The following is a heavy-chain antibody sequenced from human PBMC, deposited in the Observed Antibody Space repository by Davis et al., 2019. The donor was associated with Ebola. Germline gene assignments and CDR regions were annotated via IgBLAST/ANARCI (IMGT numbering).Heavy chain of an antibody. CDR2: ISSSSSYI. CDR1: GFTFSSYS. Sequence: PGGSLRLSCAASGFTFSSYSMNWVRQAPGKGLEWVSSISSSSSYIYYADSVKGRFTISRDNAKNSLYLQMNSLRAEDTAVYYCASLLSKSPLAVDYWGQGTLVTVSS. J-gene: IGHJ4*02. V-gene: IGHV3-21*01. CDR3: ASLLSKSPLAVDY. D-gene: IGHD4-11*01.